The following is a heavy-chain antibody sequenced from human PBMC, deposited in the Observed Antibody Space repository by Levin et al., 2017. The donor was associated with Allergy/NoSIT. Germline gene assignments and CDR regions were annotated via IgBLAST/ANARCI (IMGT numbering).Heavy chain of an antibody. CDR3: ARDSGYDYFDY. CDR2: IYYSGST. V-gene: IGHV4-39*02. CDR1: FFSLLLLLSS. D-gene: IGHD5-12*01. J-gene: IGHJ4*02. Sequence: AGGSLRLSFPFSFFSLLLLLSSFFFLLPPPGKGLEWIGSIYYSGSTYYNPSLKSRFTISVDTSKNQFSLNLSSVTAADTAVYYCARDSGYDYFDYWGQGTLVTVSS.